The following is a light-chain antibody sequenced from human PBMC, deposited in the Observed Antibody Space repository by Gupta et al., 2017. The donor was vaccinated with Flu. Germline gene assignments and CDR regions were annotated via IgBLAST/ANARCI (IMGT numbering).Light chain of an antibody. CDR2: AAS. V-gene: IGKV1-39*01. J-gene: IGKJ3*01. CDR3: QQRVRTPIT. CDR1: RRISNY. Sequence: DLQMTQSPSSLSASVGDRVTITCQASRRISNYLNWYLHKPGKAPQLLIYAASSVQSGVPSRFSGSGSGTDFTLTISRLQPEDFATDYCQQRVRTPITFGHGTKVDIK.